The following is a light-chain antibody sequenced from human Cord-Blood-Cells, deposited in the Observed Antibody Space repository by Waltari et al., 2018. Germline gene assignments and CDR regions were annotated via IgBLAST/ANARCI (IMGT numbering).Light chain of an antibody. V-gene: IGKV3-11*01. CDR3: QQRSNS. CDR2: DAS. J-gene: IGKJ5*01. CDR1: QSVSSY. Sequence: IVLTQSPATLSLSPGDRATLPCRASQSVSSYLAWYQQKPGQAPRLLIYDASNRATGIPARFSGSGSGTDFTLTISSLEPEDFAVYYCQQRSNSFGQGTRLEIK.